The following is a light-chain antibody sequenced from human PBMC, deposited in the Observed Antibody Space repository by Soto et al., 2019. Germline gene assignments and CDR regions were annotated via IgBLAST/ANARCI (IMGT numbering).Light chain of an antibody. V-gene: IGKV3-20*01. Sequence: EIVLTQSPVTLSLSPGESATLSCRASQSISTAHLGWYQQKPGQAPRLLIYGAFSRATGIPGRFSGSGAATDFTLTISRLEPEDFAVYYCQQYGPSPPYTFGQGTKLEMK. CDR3: QQYGPSPPYT. J-gene: IGKJ2*01. CDR1: QSISTAH. CDR2: GAF.